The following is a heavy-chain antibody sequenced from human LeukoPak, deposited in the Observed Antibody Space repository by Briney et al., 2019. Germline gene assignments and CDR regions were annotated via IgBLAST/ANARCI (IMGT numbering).Heavy chain of an antibody. Sequence: SGTLSLTCDVSGGSITQTNYWTWVRQPPGKGLEWIGEVNLQGSTNYNPSLMRRVAISVDTSANHVSLQLTSVTAADTAVYYCARRPRAQPDTSPDNWLNPWGQGTLVTVSS. V-gene: IGHV4-4*02. CDR2: VNLQGST. CDR3: ARRPRAQPDTSPDNWLNP. J-gene: IGHJ5*02. CDR1: GGSITQTNY. D-gene: IGHD1-1*01.